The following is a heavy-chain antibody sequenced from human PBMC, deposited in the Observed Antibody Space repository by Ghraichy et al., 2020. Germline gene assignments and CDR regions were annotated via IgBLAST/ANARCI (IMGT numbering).Heavy chain of an antibody. D-gene: IGHD3-10*01. J-gene: IGHJ4*02. V-gene: IGHV3-7*03. CDR3: ARDLSASGSYYE. Sequence: GGSLRLSCAASGFTFSNYWMSWVRQAPGKGLEWVANINQDGSDQYYGDSGKGRFTISRDNAKNSLYLQMNSLSAEDTAMYYCARDLSASGSYYEWGQATLVTVSS. CDR2: INQDGSDQ. CDR1: GFTFSNYW.